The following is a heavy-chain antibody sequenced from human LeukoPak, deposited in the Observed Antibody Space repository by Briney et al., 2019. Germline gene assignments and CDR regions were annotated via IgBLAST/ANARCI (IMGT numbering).Heavy chain of an antibody. V-gene: IGHV4-38-2*02. CDR3: ARDVYGDYEDGAHAFDI. D-gene: IGHD4-17*01. J-gene: IGHJ3*02. CDR1: DYSITNPSY. Sequence: SETLSLTCTVSDYSITNPSYWAWIRQPPGKGLEWVGSIYHSGSTYYNPSLKSRVTISVDMFKNHSSLKLSSVTVADTAVYYCARDVYGDYEDGAHAFDIWGQGTMVTVSS. CDR2: IYHSGST.